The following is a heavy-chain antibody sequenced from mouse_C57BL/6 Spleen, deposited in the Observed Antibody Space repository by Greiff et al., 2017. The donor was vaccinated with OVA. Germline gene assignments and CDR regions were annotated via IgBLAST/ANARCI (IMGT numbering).Heavy chain of an antibody. D-gene: IGHD1-1*01. CDR1: GYAFSSSW. J-gene: IGHJ4*01. CDR3: ARCYYGSSYGGAMDY. V-gene: IGHV1-82*01. Sequence: VQGVESGPELVKPGASVKISCKASGYAFSSSWMNWVKQRPGKGLEWIGRIYPGDGDTNYNGKFKGKATLTADKSSSTAYMQLSSLTSEDSAVYFCARCYYGSSYGGAMDYWGQGTSVTVSS. CDR2: IYPGDGDT.